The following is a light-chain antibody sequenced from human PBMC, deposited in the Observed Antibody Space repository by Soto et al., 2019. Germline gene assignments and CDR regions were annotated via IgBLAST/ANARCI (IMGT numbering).Light chain of an antibody. CDR3: QQYDRLPYT. J-gene: IGKJ2*01. Sequence: DVQMTQSPSSLSASVGDRVTITCKASQDINHFLNWYQHKPGKAPNLLIYDASNLESGVPSTFSGTGSGTHFTLTITSLRPEDIATYYCQQYDRLPYTFDQGTKLEIK. V-gene: IGKV1-33*01. CDR2: DAS. CDR1: QDINHF.